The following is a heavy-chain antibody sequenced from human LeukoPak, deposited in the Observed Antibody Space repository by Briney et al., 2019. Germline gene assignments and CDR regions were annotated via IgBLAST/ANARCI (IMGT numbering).Heavy chain of an antibody. J-gene: IGHJ5*02. CDR3: AREHCSSTSCYGNWFDP. CDR2: INPNSGGT. CDR1: VYTFTGYY. V-gene: IGHV1-2*02. D-gene: IGHD2-2*01. Sequence: AASVKVSCKASVYTFTGYYMHWVRQAPGQGLEWMGWINPNSGGTNYAQKFQGRVTMTRDTSISTAYMELSRLRSDDTAVYYCAREHCSSTSCYGNWFDPWGQGTLVTVSS.